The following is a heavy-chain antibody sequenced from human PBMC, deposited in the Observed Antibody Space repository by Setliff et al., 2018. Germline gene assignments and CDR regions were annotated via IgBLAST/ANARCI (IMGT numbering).Heavy chain of an antibody. CDR2: IYYSGSA. CDR1: GGSISSHY. Sequence: PSETLSLTCTVSGGSISSHYWSWIRQPPGKGLEWIGYIYYSGSANYNPSLKSRVTISVDTSKNQFSLNLRSVTAADTAVYYCALSGTYRFFDYWGQGTPVTVSS. D-gene: IGHD1-26*01. V-gene: IGHV4-59*11. J-gene: IGHJ4*02. CDR3: ALSGTYRFFDY.